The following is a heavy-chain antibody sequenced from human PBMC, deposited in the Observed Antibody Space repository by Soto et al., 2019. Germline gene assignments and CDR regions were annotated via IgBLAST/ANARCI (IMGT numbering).Heavy chain of an antibody. J-gene: IGHJ5*02. CDR3: AKGKSTGDIAWFDP. CDR1: GFTVSNNC. Sequence: PGGSLRLSCAVSGFTVSNNCMSWVRQAPGKGLEGVSVIGGHYGTAYSYSVKGRFTVSRDNSKNCLYLQMNSLGVEDTAMYFCAKGKSTGDIAWFDPCGPASPVTXS. V-gene: IGHV3-53*01. CDR2: IGGHYGT. D-gene: IGHD2-15*01.